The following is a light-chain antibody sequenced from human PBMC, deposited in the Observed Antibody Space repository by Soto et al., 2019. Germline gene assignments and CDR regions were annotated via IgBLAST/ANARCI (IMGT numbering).Light chain of an antibody. J-gene: IGKJ4*01. V-gene: IGKV3-20*01. CDR3: QPYSSSPLP. CDR1: QSVSSSY. CDR2: SEY. Sequence: EILSTQSPGTMSLSPGSRATPSRMNSQSVSSSYLAWYQQKPGQDTRILIHSEYSRATGIKDRFSGSGSGTDFTLTIRRLEPEDFAVYYCQPYSSSPLPLGGGNKVDIK.